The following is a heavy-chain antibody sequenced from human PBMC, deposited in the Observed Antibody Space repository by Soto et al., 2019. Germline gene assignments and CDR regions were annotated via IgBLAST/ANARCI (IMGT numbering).Heavy chain of an antibody. CDR2: IIAYNGNT. CDR1: GYTFTSYG. D-gene: IGHD5-18*01. CDR3: ARVGGTGGYTYGLDY. J-gene: IGHJ4*02. Sequence: ASVKVSCKASGYTFTSYGISWVRQAPGQGLEWMGWIIAYNGNTNYAQKLQGRVTMTADTSTNTAYMELSSLRSEDTAVYFCARVGGTGGYTYGLDYWGQGTLVTVSS. V-gene: IGHV1-18*04.